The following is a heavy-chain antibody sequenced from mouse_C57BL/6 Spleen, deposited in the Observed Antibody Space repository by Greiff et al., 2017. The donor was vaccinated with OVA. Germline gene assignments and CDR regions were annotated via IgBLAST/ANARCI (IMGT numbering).Heavy chain of an antibody. CDR3: AWRGSYGSSYGYAMDY. D-gene: IGHD1-1*01. V-gene: IGHV6-6*01. CDR1: GFTFSDAW. J-gene: IGHJ4*01. CDR2: IRNKANNHAT. Sequence: DVKLVESGGGLVQPGGSMKLSCAASGFTFSDAWMDWVRQSPEKGLEWVAEIRNKANNHATYYAESVKGRFTISRDDSKSSVYLQMNSLRAEDTGIYYYAWRGSYGSSYGYAMDYWGQGTSVTVSS.